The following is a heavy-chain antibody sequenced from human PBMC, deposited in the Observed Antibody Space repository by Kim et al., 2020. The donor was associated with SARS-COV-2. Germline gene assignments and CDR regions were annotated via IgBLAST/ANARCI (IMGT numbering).Heavy chain of an antibody. CDR1: GGSFSGYY. CDR2: INHSGST. V-gene: IGHV4-34*01. D-gene: IGHD6-13*01. J-gene: IGHJ6*02. CDR3: ARGLRGWGIAAAPRMDV. Sequence: SETLSLTCAVYGGSFSGYYWSWIRQPPGKGLEWIGEINHSGSTNYNPSLKSRVTISVDTSKNQFSLKLSSVTAADTAVFYCARGLRGWGIAAAPRMDVWGQGTTVTVSS.